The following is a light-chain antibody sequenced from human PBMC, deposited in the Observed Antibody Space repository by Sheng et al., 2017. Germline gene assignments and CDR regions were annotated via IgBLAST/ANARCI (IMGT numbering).Light chain of an antibody. V-gene: IGKV3-20*01. CDR1: QSVSGSY. Sequence: EIVLTQSPGTLSLSPGDRATLSCRASQSVSGSYLAWYQQKFGQAPRLLIFAASNRAIGIPDRFSGSGSGTDFTLTINRLEPEDFAVYYCQQYGSSPLTFGGGTKVEIK. CDR2: AAS. CDR3: QQYGSSPLT. J-gene: IGKJ4*01.